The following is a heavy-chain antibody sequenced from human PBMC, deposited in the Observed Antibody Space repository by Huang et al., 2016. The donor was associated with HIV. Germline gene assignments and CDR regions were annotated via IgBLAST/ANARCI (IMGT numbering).Heavy chain of an antibody. Sequence: VQLIQSGAEVKKTGSSVRVSCRASEGTFSSYSIGSMRQAPVQGLEWMGATIPIFGTTTDAQNCQGRVSIAADESTSTAYMDLNSLRSEDTAVYYCARAALVNNQYFDYWGQETLVTVSS. CDR3: ARAALVNNQYFDY. J-gene: IGHJ4*02. V-gene: IGHV1-69*13. CDR2: TIPIFGTT. CDR1: EGTFSSYS. D-gene: IGHD5-18*01.